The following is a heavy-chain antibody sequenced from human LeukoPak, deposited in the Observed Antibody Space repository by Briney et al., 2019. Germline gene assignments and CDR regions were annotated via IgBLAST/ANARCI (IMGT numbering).Heavy chain of an antibody. CDR2: ISSSSSTI. Sequence: GGPLRLSCAASGLTFSSYSMNWVRQATGKGPVWVSYISSSSSTIYYADSVKGRFTISRDNAKNSLYLQRNSLRAEDTAVYYCASGSYYHCYYYMDVWGKGTTFTVSS. D-gene: IGHD1-26*01. V-gene: IGHV3-48*01. J-gene: IGHJ6*03. CDR3: ASGSYYHCYYYMDV. CDR1: GLTFSSYS.